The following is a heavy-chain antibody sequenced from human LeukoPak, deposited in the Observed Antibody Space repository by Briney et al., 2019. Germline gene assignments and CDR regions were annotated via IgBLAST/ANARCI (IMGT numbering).Heavy chain of an antibody. CDR3: TRLYNSGWRYDAFQI. CDR1: GYTFTNYA. Sequence: ASVKVSCRSSGYTFTNYALHWVRQAPGQSLEWMGWINTGTGNTKSSQNLQDRVTFTMDTSATTAYMELGSLRSEDTAVYYCTRLYNSGWRYDAFQIWGQGTMVTVSS. CDR2: INTGTGNT. V-gene: IGHV1-3*04. J-gene: IGHJ3*02. D-gene: IGHD6-19*01.